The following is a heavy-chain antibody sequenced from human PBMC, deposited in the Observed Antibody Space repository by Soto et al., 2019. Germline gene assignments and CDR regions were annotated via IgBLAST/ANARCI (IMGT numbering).Heavy chain of an antibody. V-gene: IGHV1-8*01. CDR1: VYTFSDFD. CDR3: ARGNPFNYAGFDV. J-gene: IGHJ6*02. Sequence: QAHLEQSGAEVKRPGASVKDSCKASVYTFSDFDINWLRQSSGQGPEWMGWMNAKSGDTFFAQRFQGKFNMTWDTSLSTAYMEVGSLTSDDTAMYYCARGNPFNYAGFDVWGQGTTVAVSS. CDR2: MNAKSGDT. D-gene: IGHD3-16*01.